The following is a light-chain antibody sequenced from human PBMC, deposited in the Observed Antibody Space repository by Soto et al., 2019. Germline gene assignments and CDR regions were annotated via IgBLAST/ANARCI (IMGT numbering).Light chain of an antibody. J-gene: IGLJ2*01. CDR1: KLGDKY. CDR3: QGWDSSTVV. V-gene: IGLV3-1*01. CDR2: QDT. Sequence: SYELTQPPSVSVSPGQTASITCSGDKLGDKYACWYQQKPGQSPVLVIYQDTKRPSGIPERFFGSNSGNTATLTISGTQAMDEADYYCQGWDSSTVVFGGGTKLTV.